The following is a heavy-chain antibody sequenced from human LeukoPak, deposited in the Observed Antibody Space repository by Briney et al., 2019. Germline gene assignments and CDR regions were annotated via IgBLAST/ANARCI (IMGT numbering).Heavy chain of an antibody. V-gene: IGHV3-30*03. CDR2: ISYDGSNK. CDR1: GFTFSSYG. CDR3: VRNGASGAFDI. Sequence: HPGRSLRLSCAASGFTFSSYGMHWVRQAPGKGLEWVAVISYDGSNKYYADSVKGRFTISRNNSKNTLYLQMNSLRAEDTAVYYCVRNGASGAFDIWGQGTMVTVSS. J-gene: IGHJ3*02. D-gene: IGHD1-26*01.